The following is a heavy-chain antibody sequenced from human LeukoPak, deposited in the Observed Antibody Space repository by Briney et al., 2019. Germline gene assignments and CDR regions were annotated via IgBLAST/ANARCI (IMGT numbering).Heavy chain of an antibody. CDR3: NRLFVY. V-gene: IGHV4-39*01. D-gene: IGHD2/OR15-2a*01. Sequence: PSETLSLTCTVSGGSISTSSYYWGWIRQPPGKGLEWIGSIYYDGSAYYNPSLKSRVTISEDTSKNQFSLKLTSVTAADTAVYYCNRLFVYWGQGTLVTVSS. CDR2: IYYDGSA. J-gene: IGHJ4*02. CDR1: GGSISTSSYY.